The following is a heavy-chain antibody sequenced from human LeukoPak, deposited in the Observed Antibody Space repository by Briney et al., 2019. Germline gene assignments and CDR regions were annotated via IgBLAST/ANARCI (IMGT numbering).Heavy chain of an antibody. D-gene: IGHD3-10*02. Sequence: GRSLRLSCAASGFTFSSYAMSWVRQAPGKGLEWASTISGSGGSTYYADSVKGRFTISRDNSKNTLYLQMNSLRAQDTAVYYCAKDLHYYVAMDVWGQGTAVTVSS. CDR3: AKDLHYYVAMDV. CDR2: ISGSGGST. J-gene: IGHJ6*02. CDR1: GFTFSSYA. V-gene: IGHV3-23*01.